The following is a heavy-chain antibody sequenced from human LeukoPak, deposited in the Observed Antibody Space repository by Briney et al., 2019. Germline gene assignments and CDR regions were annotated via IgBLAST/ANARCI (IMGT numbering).Heavy chain of an antibody. CDR2: IYHSGST. J-gene: IGHJ4*02. Sequence: SETLSLTCAVSGGSGGSISSSNFWTWVRQPPGKGLEWIGEIYHSGSTNYNPSLKSRVTISVDTSKNQFSLKLSSVTAADTAVYYCARYPRGGDYYFDYWGQGTLVTVSS. CDR1: GGSGGSISSSNF. CDR3: ARYPRGGDYYFDY. V-gene: IGHV4-4*02. D-gene: IGHD3-10*01.